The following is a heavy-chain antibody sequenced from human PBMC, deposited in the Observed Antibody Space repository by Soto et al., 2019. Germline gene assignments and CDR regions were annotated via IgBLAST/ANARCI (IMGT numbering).Heavy chain of an antibody. CDR2: ISSSSSTI. CDR3: ARSTNYYDSSGYYYYYGMDV. D-gene: IGHD3-22*01. Sequence: GGSLRLSCAASGFTFSSYSMNWVRQAPGKGLEWVSYISSSSSTIYYADSVKGRFTISRDNAKNSLYLQMNSLRDEDTAVYYCARSTNYYDSSGYYYYYGMDVWGQRTTVTVSS. V-gene: IGHV3-48*02. J-gene: IGHJ6*02. CDR1: GFTFSSYS.